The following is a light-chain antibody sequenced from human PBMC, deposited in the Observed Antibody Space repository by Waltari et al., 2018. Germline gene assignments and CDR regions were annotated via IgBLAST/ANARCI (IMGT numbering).Light chain of an antibody. Sequence: SFVLTQPPSVSVAPGQTATITCEGDNIGTTSVHWYQQKPGQAPVLVVFDDSVRPSGIPERFSGSNSANRATLTISRVAAGDEADYYCQVWDSINVRYVFGTGTQVTVL. CDR2: DDS. CDR1: NIGTTS. V-gene: IGLV3-21*02. CDR3: QVWDSINVRYV. J-gene: IGLJ1*01.